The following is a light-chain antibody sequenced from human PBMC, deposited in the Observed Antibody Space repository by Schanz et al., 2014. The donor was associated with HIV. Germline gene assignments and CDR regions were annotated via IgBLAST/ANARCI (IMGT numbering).Light chain of an antibody. CDR2: GAS. CDR3: QQYSDWPN. Sequence: EIVMTQSPATLSVSLGERATLSCRASQSVSSDYFAWYQQKVGQAPRLLIYGASSRATGISDRFSGSGSGREFTLTISSLQSEDFAVYYCQQYSDWPNFGGGTKVEIK. J-gene: IGKJ4*01. CDR1: QSVSSD. V-gene: IGKV3D-15*01.